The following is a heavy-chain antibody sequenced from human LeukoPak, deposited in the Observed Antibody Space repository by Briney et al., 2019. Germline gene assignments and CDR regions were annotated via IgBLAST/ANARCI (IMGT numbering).Heavy chain of an antibody. Sequence: GGSLRLSCAASGFTFSSYSMNWVRQAPGKGLEWVSYISSSSSTIYYADSVKGRFTISRDNAKNSLYLQMNSLRAEDTAVYYCARDLSAARPRYFDYWGQGALVTVSS. CDR2: ISSSSSTI. CDR1: GFTFSSYS. J-gene: IGHJ4*02. V-gene: IGHV3-48*01. CDR3: ARDLSAARPRYFDY. D-gene: IGHD6-6*01.